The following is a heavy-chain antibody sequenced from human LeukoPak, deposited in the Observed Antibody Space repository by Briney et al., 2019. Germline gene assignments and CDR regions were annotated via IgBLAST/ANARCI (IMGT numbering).Heavy chain of an antibody. V-gene: IGHV3-64D*06. CDR1: GFTFSSYW. CDR2: ISSNGGST. Sequence: GGSLRLSCAVSGFTFSSYWMHWVRQAPGKGLEYVSAISSNGGSTYYADSVKGRFTISRDNSKNTLYLQMSSLRAEDTAVYYCVKGIAVAGPYYFDYWGQGTLVTVSS. CDR3: VKGIAVAGPYYFDY. J-gene: IGHJ4*02. D-gene: IGHD6-19*01.